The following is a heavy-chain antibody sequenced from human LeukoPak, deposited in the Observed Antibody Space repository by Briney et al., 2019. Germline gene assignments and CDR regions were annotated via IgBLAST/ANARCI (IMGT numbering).Heavy chain of an antibody. V-gene: IGHV1-46*01. D-gene: IGHD2-2*02. CDR3: ARMGSQYQLLYSYYYYYMDV. J-gene: IGHJ6*03. CDR2: INPSGGST. Sequence: ASVKVSCKASGYTFTSYYMHWVRQAPGQGLEWMGIINPSGGSTSYAQKFQGRVTMTRDMSTSTVYMELNSLRSEDTAVYYCARMGSQYQLLYSYYYYYMDVWGKGTTVTVSS. CDR1: GYTFTSYY.